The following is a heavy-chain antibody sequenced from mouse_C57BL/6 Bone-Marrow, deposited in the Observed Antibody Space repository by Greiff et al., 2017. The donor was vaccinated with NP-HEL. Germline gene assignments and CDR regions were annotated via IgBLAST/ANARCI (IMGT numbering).Heavy chain of an antibody. V-gene: IGHV1-81*01. CDR2: IYPRSGNT. CDR1: GYTFTSYG. Sequence: QVQLQQSGAELARPGASVKLSCKASGYTFTSYGISWVKQRTGQGLEWIGGIYPRSGNTYYNEKFKGKATLTADKSSSTAYMELRSLTSEDSAVYFCARRCRSNPFAYWGQGTLVTVSA. CDR3: ARRCRSNPFAY. D-gene: IGHD2-5*01. J-gene: IGHJ3*01.